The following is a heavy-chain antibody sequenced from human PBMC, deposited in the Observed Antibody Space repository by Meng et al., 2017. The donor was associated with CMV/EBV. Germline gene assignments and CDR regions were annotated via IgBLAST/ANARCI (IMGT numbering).Heavy chain of an antibody. CDR3: AHRITISPVFDP. D-gene: IGHD3-9*01. CDR1: GFSLSTSGVG. CDR2: IYWNDDK. Sequence: SGPTLVKPTQTLTLTCTFSGFSLSTSGVGVGWIRQPPGKALEWLALIYWNDDKRYSPSLKSRLTITKDTSKNQVVLTISNMDPVDTATYYCAHRITISPVFDPWGQGTLVTVSS. V-gene: IGHV2-5*01. J-gene: IGHJ5*02.